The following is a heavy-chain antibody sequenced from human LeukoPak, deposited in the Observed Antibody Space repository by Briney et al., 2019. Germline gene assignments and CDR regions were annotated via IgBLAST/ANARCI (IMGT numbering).Heavy chain of an antibody. V-gene: IGHV3-20*04. Sequence: GGSLRLSCAASGFTFSSYSMSWVRQAPGKGLEWVSGINWNGGSTGYADSVKGRFTISRDNAKNSLYLQMNSLRAEDTALYYCARDRGVDTAMVNWFDPWGQGTLVTVSS. CDR3: ARDRGVDTAMVNWFDP. CDR2: INWNGGST. D-gene: IGHD5-18*01. CDR1: GFTFSSYS. J-gene: IGHJ5*02.